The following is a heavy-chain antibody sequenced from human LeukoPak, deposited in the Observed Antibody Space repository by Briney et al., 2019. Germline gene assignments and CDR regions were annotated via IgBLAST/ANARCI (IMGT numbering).Heavy chain of an antibody. J-gene: IGHJ4*02. CDR2: IYYSGST. CDR3: ARQPQDRSGGSCYSGFDY. Sequence: SETLSLTCAVYGGSFSSYYWSWIRQPPGKGLEWIGYIYYSGSTNYNPSLKSRVTISVDTSKNQFSLKLSSVTAADTAVYYCARQPQDRSGGSCYSGFDYWGQGTLVTVSS. CDR1: GGSFSSYY. V-gene: IGHV4-59*08. D-gene: IGHD2-15*01.